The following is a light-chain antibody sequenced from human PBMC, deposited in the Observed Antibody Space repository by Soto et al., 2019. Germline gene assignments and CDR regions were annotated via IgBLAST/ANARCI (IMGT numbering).Light chain of an antibody. CDR1: QSVSSSY. Sequence: EIVLTQSPGTLSLSPGERATLSCRASQSVSSSYLAWYQQKPGQAPRLLIYGASSRATGIPDRFSGSGSGTDFTLTISRLEPEDFAVDYCQQYGSSPQTFGQGTKLEIK. J-gene: IGKJ2*01. CDR2: GAS. CDR3: QQYGSSPQT. V-gene: IGKV3-20*01.